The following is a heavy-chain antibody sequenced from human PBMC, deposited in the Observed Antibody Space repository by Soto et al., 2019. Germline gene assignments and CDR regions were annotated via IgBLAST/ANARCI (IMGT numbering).Heavy chain of an antibody. J-gene: IGHJ4*02. CDR2: ISAHSGNT. Sequence: QVQLVQSEGEVQKPGASVKISCRASGYTFTSYAINWVRQATGQGLEWMGWISAHSGNTHYAQKVEGRVTMTTDTSTSTAYMELRGRRSDATAIYCCARIAGSGRVHDFDFWGQGTLVTVSS. V-gene: IGHV1-18*01. CDR1: GYTFTSYA. CDR3: ARIAGSGRVHDFDF. D-gene: IGHD6-13*01.